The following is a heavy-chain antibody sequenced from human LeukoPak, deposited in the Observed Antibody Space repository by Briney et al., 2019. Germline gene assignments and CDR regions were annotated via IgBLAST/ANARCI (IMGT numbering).Heavy chain of an antibody. CDR1: GFAFDEHG. Sequence: GGSLRLSSTASGFAFDEHGMSWVRQVPGKGLEWVSGINWSGGSTGYADPLRGRFTISRDNAKNSLYLQMDSLRAEDTALYYCARAPITSPFYFDYWGQGTLVTVSS. CDR3: ARAPITSPFYFDY. D-gene: IGHD2-2*01. CDR2: INWSGGST. J-gene: IGHJ4*02. V-gene: IGHV3-20*04.